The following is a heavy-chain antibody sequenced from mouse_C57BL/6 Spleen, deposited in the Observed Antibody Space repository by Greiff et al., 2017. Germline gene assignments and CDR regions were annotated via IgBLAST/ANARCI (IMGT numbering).Heavy chain of an antibody. D-gene: IGHD1-1*01. CDR3: ARSRDYGSSYYAMDY. Sequence: QVQLKESGAELARPGASVKLSCKASGYTFTSYGISWVKQRPGQGLEWIGEIYPRSGNTYYNEKFKGKATLTADKSSSTAYMELRSLTSEDSAVYFCARSRDYGSSYYAMDYWGQGTSVTVSS. V-gene: IGHV1-81*01. J-gene: IGHJ4*01. CDR2: IYPRSGNT. CDR1: GYTFTSYG.